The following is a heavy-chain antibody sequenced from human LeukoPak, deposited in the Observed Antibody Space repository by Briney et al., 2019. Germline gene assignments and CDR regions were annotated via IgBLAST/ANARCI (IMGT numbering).Heavy chain of an antibody. Sequence: SETLSLTCTVSGGSISSYYWSWIRQPPGKGLEWIGYIYYCGSTNYNPSLKSRVTISVDTSKNQFSLKLSSVTAADTAVYYCARGSPYCSSTSCLGGWFDPWGQGTLVTVSS. CDR1: GGSISSYY. J-gene: IGHJ5*02. D-gene: IGHD2-2*01. CDR2: IYYCGST. V-gene: IGHV4-59*01. CDR3: ARGSPYCSSTSCLGGWFDP.